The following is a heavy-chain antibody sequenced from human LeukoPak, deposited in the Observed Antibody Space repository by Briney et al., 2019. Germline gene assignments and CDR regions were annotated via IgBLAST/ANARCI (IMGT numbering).Heavy chain of an antibody. J-gene: IGHJ3*02. D-gene: IGHD4-23*01. CDR3: AKHDCGGNWADAFDI. CDR1: GFTFSSYA. CDR2: ISGSGGST. Sequence: GGSLRLSCAASGFTFSSYAMSWVRQAPGKGLEWVSAISGSGGSTYYADSVKGRFTISRDNSKNTLYPQMNSLRAEDTAVYYCAKHDCGGNWADAFDIWGQGTMVTVSS. V-gene: IGHV3-23*01.